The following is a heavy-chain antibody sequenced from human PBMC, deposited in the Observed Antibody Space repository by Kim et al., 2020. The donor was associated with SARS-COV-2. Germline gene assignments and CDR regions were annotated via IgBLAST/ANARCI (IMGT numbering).Heavy chain of an antibody. CDR1: GGTFSSYA. CDR3: ARDRYYDSSGYPIIDY. Sequence: SVKVSCKASGGTFSSYAISWVRQAPGQGLEWMGGIIPIFGTANYAQKFQGRVTITADESTSTAYMELSSLRSEDTAVYYCARDRYYDSSGYPIIDYWGQGTLVTVSS. D-gene: IGHD3-22*01. V-gene: IGHV1-69*13. J-gene: IGHJ4*02. CDR2: IIPIFGTA.